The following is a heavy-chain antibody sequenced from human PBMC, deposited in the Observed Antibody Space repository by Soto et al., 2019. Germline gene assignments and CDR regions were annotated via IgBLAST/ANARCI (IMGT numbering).Heavy chain of an antibody. Sequence: PSETLSLTCAVYGGSFSGYYWSWIRQPPGKGMEWIGEINHSGSTNYNPSLKSRVTRSVDTSKNQFSLKLSAVTAADTAVYYCARGWGVTVTTYYYYDYGMDVWGQGTTVTVSS. CDR2: INHSGST. CDR1: GGSFSGYY. J-gene: IGHJ6*02. V-gene: IGHV4-34*01. CDR3: ARGWGVTVTTYYYYDYGMDV. D-gene: IGHD4-4*01.